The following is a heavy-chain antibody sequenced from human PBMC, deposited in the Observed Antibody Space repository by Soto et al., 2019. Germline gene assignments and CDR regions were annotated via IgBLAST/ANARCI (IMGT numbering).Heavy chain of an antibody. V-gene: IGHV3-15*07. D-gene: IGHD3-22*01. CDR1: GFTFSNAW. Sequence: GGSLRLSCAASGFTFSNAWMNWVRQAPGKGLEWVGRIKSKTDGGTTDYAAPVKGRFTISRDDSKNTLYLQMNSLKTEDTAVYYCTTAVGIVVVTNYYGMDVWGQGTTVTVSS. CDR2: IKSKTDGGTT. J-gene: IGHJ6*02. CDR3: TTAVGIVVVTNYYGMDV.